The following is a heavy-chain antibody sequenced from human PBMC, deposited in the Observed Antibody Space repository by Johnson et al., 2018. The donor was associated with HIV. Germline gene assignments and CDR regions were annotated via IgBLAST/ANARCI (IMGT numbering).Heavy chain of an antibody. V-gene: IGHV3-23*04. CDR3: ATVRRELRLPPDAFDF. CDR1: GFTFDDYG. CDR2: ITNSGAST. J-gene: IGHJ3*01. D-gene: IGHD2-15*01. Sequence: VQLVESGRGVVRPGGSLRLSCAASGFTFDDYGMSWVRQAPGKGLEWVSGITNSGASTYYSDSVKGRFTISRDNSKNTLYLQMNSRRPQDTALYYCATVRRELRLPPDAFDFWGQGTRVTVSS.